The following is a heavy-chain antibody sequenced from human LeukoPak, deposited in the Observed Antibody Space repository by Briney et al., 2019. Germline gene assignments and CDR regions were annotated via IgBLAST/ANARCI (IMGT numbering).Heavy chain of an antibody. CDR2: INPSGGST. D-gene: IGHD4-11*01. Sequence: ASVKASCKASGYTFTSYYMHWVRQSPGQGLEWMGIINPSGGSTTYAKKFQGRVTMTRDTSTSTVYMELSSLRSEDTAVYYCARGPINHDYNFDYWGQGTLVTVSS. J-gene: IGHJ4*02. V-gene: IGHV1-46*03. CDR1: GYTFTSYY. CDR3: ARGPINHDYNFDY.